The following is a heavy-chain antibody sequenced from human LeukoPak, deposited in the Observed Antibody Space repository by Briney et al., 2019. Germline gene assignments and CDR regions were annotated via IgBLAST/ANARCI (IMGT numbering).Heavy chain of an antibody. J-gene: IGHJ6*03. CDR3: ARTYYDFWSGQRFFYYYMDV. V-gene: IGHV4-61*02. Sequence: SETLSLTCTVSGGSISSGSYYWSWIRQPAGKGLEWIGRIYTSGSTHYNPSLKSRVTISVDTSKNQFSLKLSSVTAADTAVYYCARTYYDFWSGQRFFYYYMDVWGKGTTVTVSS. D-gene: IGHD3-3*01. CDR1: GGSISSGSYY. CDR2: IYTSGST.